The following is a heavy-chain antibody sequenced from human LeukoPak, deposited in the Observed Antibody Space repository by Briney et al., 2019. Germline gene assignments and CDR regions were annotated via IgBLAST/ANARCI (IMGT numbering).Heavy chain of an antibody. Sequence: GGSLRLSCAASGFTFSGYAMSWVRQAPGKGLEWVSAISGSGGSTYYADSVKGRFTISRDNSKNTLFLQMDSLRAEDTALYYCARARGSYCGSTSCYFDHWGQGTLVTVSS. J-gene: IGHJ4*02. D-gene: IGHD2-2*01. CDR1: GFTFSGYA. V-gene: IGHV3-23*01. CDR2: ISGSGGST. CDR3: ARARGSYCGSTSCYFDH.